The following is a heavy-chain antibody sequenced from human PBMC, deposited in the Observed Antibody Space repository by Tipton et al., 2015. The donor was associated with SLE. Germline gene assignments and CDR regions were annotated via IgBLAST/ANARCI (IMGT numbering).Heavy chain of an antibody. Sequence: GSLRLSCAASGFTFSSYGMNWVRQAPGKGLEWVSVIYSRGSTYYADSVKGRFTISRDNAKNSLYLQMNSLRAEDTAVYYCARDTYYDFWSGYRSYYSYMDVWGKGTTVTVSS. CDR1: GFTFSSYG. J-gene: IGHJ6*03. CDR2: IYSRGST. D-gene: IGHD3-3*01. V-gene: IGHV3-23*03. CDR3: ARDTYYDFWSGYRSYYSYMDV.